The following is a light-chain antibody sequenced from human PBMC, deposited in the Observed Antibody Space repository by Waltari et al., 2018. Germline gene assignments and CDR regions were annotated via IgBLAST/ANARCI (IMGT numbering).Light chain of an antibody. Sequence: QAGLTQPPSLSKGLRQPATLTCTGNSNNVGNQGAAWLQQHQGHPPKLLSYRNNNRPSGISERFSASRSGNTASLTITGLQPEDEADYYCSAWDSSLSAWVFGGGTKLTVL. V-gene: IGLV10-54*04. CDR1: SNNVGNQG. CDR3: SAWDSSLSAWV. CDR2: RNN. J-gene: IGLJ3*02.